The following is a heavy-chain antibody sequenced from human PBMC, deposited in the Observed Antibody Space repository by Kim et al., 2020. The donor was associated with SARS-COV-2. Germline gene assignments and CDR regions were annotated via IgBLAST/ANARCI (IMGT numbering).Heavy chain of an antibody. Sequence: YNPSLTSRVTISVDTSKNQFSLKLSSVTAADTAVYYCARDWEATMYYFDYWGQGTLVTVSS. D-gene: IGHD5-12*01. J-gene: IGHJ4*02. V-gene: IGHV4-30-2*04. CDR3: ARDWEATMYYFDY.